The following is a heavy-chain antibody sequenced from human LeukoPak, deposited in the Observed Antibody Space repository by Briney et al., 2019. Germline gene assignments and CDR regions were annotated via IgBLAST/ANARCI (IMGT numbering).Heavy chain of an antibody. Sequence: GGTLRLSCAASGFTFGSYGMNWVRQAPGKGLEWVSVISGSGDKSYYTDSVKGRFTVSRDNSKNTLYLQMNSLRAEDTAVYYCARGSGSQNYYYYYMDVWGKGTTVTISS. CDR2: ISGSGDKS. J-gene: IGHJ6*03. CDR1: GFTFGSYG. V-gene: IGHV3-23*01. CDR3: ARGSGSQNYYYYYMDV. D-gene: IGHD3-10*01.